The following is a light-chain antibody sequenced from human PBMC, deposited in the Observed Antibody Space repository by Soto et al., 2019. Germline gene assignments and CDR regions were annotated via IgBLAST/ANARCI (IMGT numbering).Light chain of an antibody. CDR3: AAWDDSLNEVV. J-gene: IGLJ2*01. Sequence: QSALTQPPSASGTPGQRVTISCSGSNSNIGSNTVNWYQQLPGTAPKLLIYSSNQRPSGVPDRFSDSKSGTSASLAICGLQSEDEADYYCAAWDDSLNEVVFGGGTKLTVL. CDR1: NSNIGSNT. V-gene: IGLV1-44*01. CDR2: SSN.